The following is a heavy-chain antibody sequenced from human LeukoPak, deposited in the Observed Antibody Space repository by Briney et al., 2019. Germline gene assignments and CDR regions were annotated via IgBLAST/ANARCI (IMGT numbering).Heavy chain of an antibody. D-gene: IGHD3-10*01. CDR3: ARDLGAYFDY. Sequence: GGSLRLSCAAAGFTYSSYGMHWVRQAPGKGLEWVAFTRYDGSNKYYADSVKGRFTISRDNSKNTLYLQMNSLRAEDTAVYYCARDLGAYFDYWGQGTLVTVSS. V-gene: IGHV3-30*02. CDR1: GFTYSSYG. CDR2: TRYDGSNK. J-gene: IGHJ4*02.